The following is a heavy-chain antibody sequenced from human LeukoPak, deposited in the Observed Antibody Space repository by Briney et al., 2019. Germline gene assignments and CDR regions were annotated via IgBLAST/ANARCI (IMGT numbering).Heavy chain of an antibody. J-gene: IGHJ4*02. CDR3: ARDANSGDYFRL. CDR1: GFTFSSYS. CDR2: ISSSSSYI. D-gene: IGHD4-17*01. V-gene: IGHV3-21*01. Sequence: GGSLRLSCAASGFTFSSYSMNWVRQAPGKGLEWVSSISSSSSYIYYADSVKGRFTISRDNAKNSLYLQMNSLRAEDTAVYYCARDANSGDYFRLWGQGTLVTVSS.